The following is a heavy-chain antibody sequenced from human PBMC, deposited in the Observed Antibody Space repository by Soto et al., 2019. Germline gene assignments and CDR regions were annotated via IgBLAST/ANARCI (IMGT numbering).Heavy chain of an antibody. J-gene: IGHJ5*01. CDR2: IYKSATT. D-gene: IGHD2-15*01. Sequence: SETLSLTCSVSGDSISTVDYFWAWIRQPPXQALEYIGYIYKSATTYYNPSFESRVAISLDTSKSQFSLNVTSVTAADTAVYFCARGRYCLTGRCFPNWFDSWGQGPLVTVSS. CDR3: ARGRYCLTGRCFPNWFDS. V-gene: IGHV4-30-4*01. CDR1: GDSISTVDYF.